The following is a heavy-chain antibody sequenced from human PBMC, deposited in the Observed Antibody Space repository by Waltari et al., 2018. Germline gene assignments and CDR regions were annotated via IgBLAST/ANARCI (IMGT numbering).Heavy chain of an antibody. Sequence: EVQLVESGGGLVKPGGSLRLSCAASGFTFSSYSMNWVRQATGKGLEWVSSISSSSSYIYYADSVKGRFTISRDNAKNSLYLQMNSLRAEDTAVYYCARDREVGATAMAFDIWGQGTMVTVSS. CDR2: ISSSSSYI. CDR1: GFTFSSYS. D-gene: IGHD1-26*01. V-gene: IGHV3-21*01. J-gene: IGHJ3*02. CDR3: ARDREVGATAMAFDI.